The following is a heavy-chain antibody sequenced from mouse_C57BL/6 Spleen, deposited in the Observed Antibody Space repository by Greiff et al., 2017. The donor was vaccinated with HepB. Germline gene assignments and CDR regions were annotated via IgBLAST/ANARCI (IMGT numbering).Heavy chain of an antibody. J-gene: IGHJ3*01. Sequence: VQLQQSGAELVKPGASVKMSCKASGYTFTTYPIEWMKQNHGKSLEWIGNFHPYNDDTKYNEKFKGKATLTVEKSSSTVYLELSRLTYDDSAVYYCARGAEYYGSSPWFAYWGQGTLVTVSA. V-gene: IGHV1-47*01. CDR3: ARGAEYYGSSPWFAY. D-gene: IGHD1-1*01. CDR2: FHPYNDDT. CDR1: GYTFTTYP.